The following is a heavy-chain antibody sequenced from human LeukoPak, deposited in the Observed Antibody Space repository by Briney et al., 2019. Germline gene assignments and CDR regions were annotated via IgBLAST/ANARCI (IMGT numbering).Heavy chain of an antibody. CDR3: ARDLFSGSYHPLDY. CDR1: GYDFINYG. J-gene: IGHJ4*02. V-gene: IGHV1-2*02. CDR2: INPNSGGT. Sequence: ASVKVSCKASGYDFINYGISWVRQAPGQGLEWMGWINPNSGGTNYAQKFQGRVTMTRDTSISTAYMELSRLRSDDTAVYYCARDLFSGSYHPLDYWGQGTLVTVSS. D-gene: IGHD1-26*01.